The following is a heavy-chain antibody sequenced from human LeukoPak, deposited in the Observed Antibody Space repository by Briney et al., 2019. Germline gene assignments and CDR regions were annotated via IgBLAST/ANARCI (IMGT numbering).Heavy chain of an antibody. CDR1: GGSFSGYY. J-gene: IGHJ6*02. CDR2: INHSGST. CDR3: ARVYRSRHGYNAFYYYYGMDV. D-gene: IGHD5-24*01. V-gene: IGHV4-34*01. Sequence: PSETLSLTCAVYGGSFSGYYWSWIRQPPGKGLEWIGEINHSGSTNYNPSLKSRVTISVDTSKNQFSLKLSSVTAADTAVYYCARVYRSRHGYNAFYYYYGMDVWGQGTTVTVPS.